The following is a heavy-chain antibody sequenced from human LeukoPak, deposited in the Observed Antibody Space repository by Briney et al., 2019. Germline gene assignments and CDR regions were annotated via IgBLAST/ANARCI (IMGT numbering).Heavy chain of an antibody. CDR2: ISYGGDSI. V-gene: IGHV3-48*03. J-gene: IGHJ4*02. Sequence: GGSLRLSCAASGFTFSSFEMNWVRQAPGKGLEWLSTISYGGDSIHYADSVQGRFTVSRDNAKISLSLQMNSLRVEDTAVYYCARDRVYGSGSSDYWGQGTLVTVSS. CDR3: ARDRVYGSGSSDY. D-gene: IGHD3-10*01. CDR1: GFTFSSFE.